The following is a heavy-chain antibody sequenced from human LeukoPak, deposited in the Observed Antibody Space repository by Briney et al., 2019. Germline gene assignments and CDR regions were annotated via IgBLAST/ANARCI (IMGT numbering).Heavy chain of an antibody. CDR2: TYYRSKWYN. Sequence: SQTLSLTCAISGDSVSSNSAAWNWIRQSPPRGLEWLGRTYYRSKWYNDYAVSVKSRITINPDTSKNQFSLQLNSVTPEDTAVYYCARDHLLRRGGPFGPWGQGTLVTVSS. CDR3: ARDHLLRRGGPFGP. CDR1: GDSVSSNSAA. J-gene: IGHJ5*02. V-gene: IGHV6-1*01. D-gene: IGHD3-10*01.